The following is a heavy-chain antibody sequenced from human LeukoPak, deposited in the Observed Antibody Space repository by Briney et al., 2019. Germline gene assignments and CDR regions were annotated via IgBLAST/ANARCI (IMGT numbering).Heavy chain of an antibody. CDR2: INHSGST. V-gene: IGHV4-34*01. D-gene: IGHD5-12*01. Sequence: SETLSLTCAVYGGSFSGYYWSWIRQPPGKGLEWIGDINHSGSTNYNPSLKSRVTISVDTSKNQFSLKLSSVTAADTAVYYCASSSPRGYSGYGRLGYWGQGTLVTVSS. CDR3: ASSSPRGYSGYGRLGY. CDR1: GGSFSGYY. J-gene: IGHJ4*02.